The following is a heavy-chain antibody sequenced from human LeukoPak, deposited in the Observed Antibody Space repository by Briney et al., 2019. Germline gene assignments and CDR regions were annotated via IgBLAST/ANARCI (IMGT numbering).Heavy chain of an antibody. CDR2: INPNSGGT. J-gene: IGHJ4*02. D-gene: IGHD5-18*01. Sequence: GASVKVSCKASGYTFTSYAMHWVRQAPGQGLEWMGWINPNSGGTNYAQKFQGRVTMTRDMSTSTVYMELSSLRSEDTAVYYCAREAGDTATDNWGQGTLVTVSS. V-gene: IGHV1-2*02. CDR1: GYTFTSYA. CDR3: AREAGDTATDN.